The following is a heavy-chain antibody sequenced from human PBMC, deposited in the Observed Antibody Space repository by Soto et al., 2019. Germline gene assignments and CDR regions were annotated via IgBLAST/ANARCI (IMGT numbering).Heavy chain of an antibody. D-gene: IGHD3-10*01. V-gene: IGHV1-69*12. CDR1: GCTFSSYA. Sequence: QVQLVQSGAEVKKPGSSVKVSCKASGCTFSSYAISWVRQAPGQGLEWMGGIIPIFGTANYAQKFQGRVTITADESTSTAYMELSSLRSEDTAVYYCASSPGARAGSREAVWYFDLWGRGTLVTVSS. CDR2: IIPIFGTA. J-gene: IGHJ2*01. CDR3: ASSPGARAGSREAVWYFDL.